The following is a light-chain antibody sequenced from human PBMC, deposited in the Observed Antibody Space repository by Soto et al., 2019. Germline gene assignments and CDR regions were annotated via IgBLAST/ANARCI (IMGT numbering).Light chain of an antibody. CDR2: GAS. Sequence: EIVMTQSPATLSVSPGEGATLSCRASQSISSNLAWYQQKPGQAPRLLITGASTRATGIAARISGSGSWTEFTLTISSLQSEDFAVYYCQQYNNWPWTFGQGTKVEIK. CDR1: QSISSN. CDR3: QQYNNWPWT. J-gene: IGKJ1*01. V-gene: IGKV3-15*01.